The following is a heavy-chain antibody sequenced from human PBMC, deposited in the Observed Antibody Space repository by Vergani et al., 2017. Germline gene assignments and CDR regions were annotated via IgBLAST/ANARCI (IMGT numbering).Heavy chain of an antibody. Sequence: QVQLEESGPGLVKPSETLSLTCTVSGGSFNTYYWSWIRQSPGKGLEWIGYIYSTGSTNYNPSLNSRVTMSVDTSKNQFSPKLSSVTAADTAVYYCTRHWAVVAANNWFDPWGQGTLVTVSS. CDR2: IYSTGST. CDR3: TRHWAVVAANNWFDP. V-gene: IGHV4-59*08. D-gene: IGHD2-15*01. J-gene: IGHJ5*02. CDR1: GGSFNTYY.